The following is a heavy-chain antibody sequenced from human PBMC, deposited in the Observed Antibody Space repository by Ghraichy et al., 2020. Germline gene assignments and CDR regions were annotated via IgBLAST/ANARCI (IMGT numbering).Heavy chain of an antibody. CDR1: GYTFTSYG. CDR2: ISAYNGNT. Sequence: ASVKVSCKASGYTFTSYGISWVRQAPGKGLEWMGWISAYNGNTNYAQKLQGRVTMTTDTSTGTACMELRSLRSDDTAVYYCARVPPHYYDSSGYFIDAFDIWGQGTMVTVSS. D-gene: IGHD3-22*01. J-gene: IGHJ3*02. V-gene: IGHV1-18*04. CDR3: ARVPPHYYDSSGYFIDAFDI.